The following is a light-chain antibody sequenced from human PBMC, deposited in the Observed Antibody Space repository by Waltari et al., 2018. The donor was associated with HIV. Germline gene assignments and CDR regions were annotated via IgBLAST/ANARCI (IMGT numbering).Light chain of an antibody. V-gene: IGLV2-14*03. CDR3: SSYTTTSTLYI. J-gene: IGLJ1*01. Sequence: QSTLTQPASVSGSPGQSVTISCTGISSDIDVYKYFSWYQQHPGKAPKLLIYDVSNGPSGVSHRFSGSKSANTASLTISGLQAEDESDYYCSSYTTTSTLYIFGTGTKVTV. CDR1: SSDIDVYKY. CDR2: DVS.